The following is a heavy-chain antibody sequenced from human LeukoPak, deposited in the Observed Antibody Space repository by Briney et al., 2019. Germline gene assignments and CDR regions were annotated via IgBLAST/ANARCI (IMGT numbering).Heavy chain of an antibody. CDR3: ARVGCSGGNCYSSADH. V-gene: IGHV1-18*01. J-gene: IGHJ5*02. D-gene: IGHD2-15*01. Sequence: ASVKVSCKTSGYTFSRYGVSWVRQAPGQGLEWMGWISGYSGNTNYAQKVQDRVTMTTDTSTTTAYMELRSLRSDDTAVYYCARVGCSGGNCYSSADHWGQGTLVTVSS. CDR2: ISGYSGNT. CDR1: GYTFSRYG.